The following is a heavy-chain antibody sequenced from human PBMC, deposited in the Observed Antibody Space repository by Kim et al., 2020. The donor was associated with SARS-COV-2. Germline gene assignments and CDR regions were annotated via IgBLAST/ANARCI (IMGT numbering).Heavy chain of an antibody. CDR2: IKSKTDGGTT. D-gene: IGHD1-26*01. CDR1: GFTFNNAW. J-gene: IGHJ4*02. V-gene: IGHV3-15*01. CDR3: TTVGWDLPGVD. Sequence: GGSLRLSCAASGFTFNNAWMSWVRQAPGKGLEWVGRIKSKTDGGTTDYAALVKGRFIISRDDSESILFLQMNSLKTEDTGVYYCTTVGWDLPGVDWGQGTLVTVSS.